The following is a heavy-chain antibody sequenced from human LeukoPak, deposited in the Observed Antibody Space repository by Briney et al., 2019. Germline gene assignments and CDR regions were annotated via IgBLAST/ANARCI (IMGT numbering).Heavy chain of an antibody. CDR2: IYTSGST. CDR3: ARDLGTVTTDWYFDY. CDR1: GGSISSGSYY. D-gene: IGHD4-11*01. Sequence: PSETLSLTCTVSGGSISSGSYYWSWIRQPAGKGLEWIVRIYTSGSTNYNPSLKSRVTISVDTSKNQFSLKLSSVTAADTAVYYCARDLGTVTTDWYFDYWGQGTLVTVSS. J-gene: IGHJ4*02. V-gene: IGHV4-61*02.